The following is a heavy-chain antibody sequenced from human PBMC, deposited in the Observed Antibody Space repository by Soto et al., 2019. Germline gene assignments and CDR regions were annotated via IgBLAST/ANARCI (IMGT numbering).Heavy chain of an antibody. CDR2: IYHSGST. D-gene: IGHD3-10*01. CDR3: ARDVRTYGSGSYYYDYYYYGMDV. J-gene: IGHJ6*02. CDR1: GGSISSGGYS. Sequence: PSETLSLTCAVSGGSISSGGYSWSWIRQPPGKGLEWIGYIYHSGSTYYNPSLKSRVTISVDTSKNQFSLKLSSVTAADTAVYYCARDVRTYGSGSYYYDYYYYGMDVWGQGTTVT. V-gene: IGHV4-30-2*05.